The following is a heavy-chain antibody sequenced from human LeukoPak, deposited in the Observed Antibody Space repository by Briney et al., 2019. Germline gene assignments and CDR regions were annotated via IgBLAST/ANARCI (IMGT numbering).Heavy chain of an antibody. CDR1: GFTFGDYA. D-gene: IGHD1-7*01. CDR3: TRWWKTGTFYGMDV. V-gene: IGHV3-49*04. J-gene: IGHJ6*02. CDR2: IRSKAYGGTT. Sequence: GGSLRLSCTASGFTFGDYAMSWVRQAPGKGLEWVGFIRSKAYGGTTEYAASVKGRFTISRDDSKSIGYLQMNSLKTEDTAVYYCTRWWKTGTFYGMDVWGQGTTVTVSS.